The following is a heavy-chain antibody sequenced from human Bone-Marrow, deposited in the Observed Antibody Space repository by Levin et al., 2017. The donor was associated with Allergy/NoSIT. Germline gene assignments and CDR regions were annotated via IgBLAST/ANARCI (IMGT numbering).Heavy chain of an antibody. Sequence: PGGSLRLSCAASEFTFISYAMHWVRQAPGRGLEWVAVISYDGSNKYYADSVKGRFTISRDNSKNTLDLQMNSLSAEDTAVYYCARDRGDAAIHCTNGVCPIGGMDVWGQGTTVTVSS. CDR2: ISYDGSNK. CDR3: ARDRGDAAIHCTNGVCPIGGMDV. V-gene: IGHV3-30*04. CDR1: EFTFISYA. J-gene: IGHJ6*02. D-gene: IGHD2-8*01.